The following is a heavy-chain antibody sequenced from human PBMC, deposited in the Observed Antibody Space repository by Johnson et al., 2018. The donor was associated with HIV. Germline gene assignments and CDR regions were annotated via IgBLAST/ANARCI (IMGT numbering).Heavy chain of an antibody. J-gene: IGHJ3*02. D-gene: IGHD1-1*01. CDR3: ARDLDLREDLAFDI. CDR2: IYSGGST. Sequence: VQLVESGGGLIQPGGSLRLSCAASGFIVGANYMSWVRQAPGKGLEWVSVIYSGGSTYYADSVKGRFTISRDNSRNTLYLQMNSLRAEDTAVYYCARDLDLREDLAFDIWGQGTMVTVSS. V-gene: IGHV3-53*01. CDR1: GFIVGANY.